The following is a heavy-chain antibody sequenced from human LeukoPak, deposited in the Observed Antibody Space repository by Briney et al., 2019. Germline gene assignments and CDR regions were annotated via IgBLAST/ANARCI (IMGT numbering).Heavy chain of an antibody. CDR3: ANGAAAGTPTIGDY. V-gene: IGHV3-23*01. D-gene: IGHD6-13*01. Sequence: GGTLRLSCAASGFTFSNYGMSWVRQAPGKGLEWVSVISGSGDHTYYADSVRGRFTISRDNFKNTLYLQMNSLRTEDTAVYYCANGAAAGTPTIGDYWGQGTLVTVSS. J-gene: IGHJ4*02. CDR2: ISGSGDHT. CDR1: GFTFSNYG.